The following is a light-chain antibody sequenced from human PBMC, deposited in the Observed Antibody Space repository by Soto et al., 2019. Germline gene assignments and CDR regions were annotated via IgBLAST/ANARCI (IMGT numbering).Light chain of an antibody. J-gene: IGKJ4*01. CDR2: GAS. Sequence: DIVMTQSPATLTVAPGERVTFSCRASQGVSRKLAWYQHTPGQAPRLLISGASTGATGIPARFSGSGSGTEFTLTISSLQSEDCAIYYFQQYHTSPITFGGGTKVEIK. CDR3: QQYHTSPIT. V-gene: IGKV3-15*01. CDR1: QGVSRK.